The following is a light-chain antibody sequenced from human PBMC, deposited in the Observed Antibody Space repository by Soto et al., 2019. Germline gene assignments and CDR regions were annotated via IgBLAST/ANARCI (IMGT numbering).Light chain of an antibody. CDR1: QGISSW. Sequence: DVQMTQSPSTLSASVGDRVTITCRASQGISSWLAWYQQKPGKAPKLLIYKASSLESGVPSRFSGSESGTEFTLTISRLQPEDFATYYCQQYNSYSGTFGQGTKVEIK. J-gene: IGKJ1*01. V-gene: IGKV1-5*03. CDR2: KAS. CDR3: QQYNSYSGT.